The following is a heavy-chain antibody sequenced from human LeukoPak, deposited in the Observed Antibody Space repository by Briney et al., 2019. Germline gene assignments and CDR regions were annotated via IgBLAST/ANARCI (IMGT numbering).Heavy chain of an antibody. V-gene: IGHV3-48*02. CDR2: LSGGSDVI. D-gene: IGHD3-22*01. CDR3: ARDFRYRDSSGYYSFDY. Sequence: GGSLRLSCAASGFTFSSYSMNWVRQAPGVGLQWVSYLSGGSDVIYYAESVKGRFTISRDNAKNSLYLQMNSLRDEDTAVYYCARDFRYRDSSGYYSFDYWGQGALVTVSS. CDR1: GFTFSSYS. J-gene: IGHJ4*02.